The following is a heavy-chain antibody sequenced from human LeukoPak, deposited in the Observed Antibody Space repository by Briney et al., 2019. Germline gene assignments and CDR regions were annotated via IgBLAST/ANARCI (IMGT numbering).Heavy chain of an antibody. CDR2: INGGGDKT. V-gene: IGHV3-23*01. D-gene: IGHD1-26*01. J-gene: IGHJ4*02. CDR3: AKSRGSTLFDS. Sequence: GGSLRLSCAVSGFSFTSYAMSWVRQAPGKGLEWVSGINGGGDKTYYRDSVKGRITISRDNSKNTLYLQMNSLRAEDTAIYYCAKSRGSTLFDSWGQGTLVTVSS. CDR1: GFSFTSYA.